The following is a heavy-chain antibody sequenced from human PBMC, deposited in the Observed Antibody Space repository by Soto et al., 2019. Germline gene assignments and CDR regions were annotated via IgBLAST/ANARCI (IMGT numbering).Heavy chain of an antibody. CDR2: IYWDDDK. CDR3: AHRLHPYIYCSSTSCSPGGAKDDAFDI. J-gene: IGHJ3*02. D-gene: IGHD2-2*01. Sequence: SGPTLVNPTQTLTLTCTFSGFSLSTSGVGVGWIRQPPGKALEWLALIYWDDDKRYSQSLKSGLTITKDTSKNQVVLTMTNMDPVDTATYYCAHRLHPYIYCSSTSCSPGGAKDDAFDIWGQGTMVTVSS. CDR1: GFSLSTSGVG. V-gene: IGHV2-5*02.